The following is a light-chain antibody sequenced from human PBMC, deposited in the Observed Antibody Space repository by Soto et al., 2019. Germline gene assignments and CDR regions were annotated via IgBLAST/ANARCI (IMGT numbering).Light chain of an antibody. CDR3: QQYNNWPRT. V-gene: IGKV3-15*01. CDR2: GAS. CDR1: QSVGSY. Sequence: EVVVTQSPATLYVSPGERATLSCRASQSVGSYLAWYQQKPGQAPRLLIYGASTRAAGISPRFSGGGSGTEFTLTISSLQSEDFAVYYCQQYNNWPRTFGQGTKVGIK. J-gene: IGKJ1*01.